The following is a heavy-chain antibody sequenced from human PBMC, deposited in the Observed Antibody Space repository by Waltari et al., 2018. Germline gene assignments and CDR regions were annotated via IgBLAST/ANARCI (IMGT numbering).Heavy chain of an antibody. Sequence: QVQLQESGPGLVKPSETLSLTCAVSGYSISSGYYWSWIRQPPGEGLEWIGEINHSGSTNYNPSLKSRVTISVDTSKNQFSLKLSSVTAADTAVYYCARLVAGTDYFDYWGQGTLVTVSS. V-gene: IGHV4-38-2*01. CDR1: GYSISSGYY. J-gene: IGHJ4*02. CDR3: ARLVAGTDYFDY. D-gene: IGHD6-19*01. CDR2: INHSGST.